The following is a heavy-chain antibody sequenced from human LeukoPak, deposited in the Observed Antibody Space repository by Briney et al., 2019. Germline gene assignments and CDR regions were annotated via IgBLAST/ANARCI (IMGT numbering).Heavy chain of an antibody. D-gene: IGHD1-14*01. J-gene: IGHJ5*02. CDR1: GFTFTRYD. CDR2: MNPNNGNT. CDR3: VRDAEGAGISVNFWFDP. V-gene: IGHV1-8*01. Sequence: ASVNVSCKASGFTFTRYDINWVRQASGQGLEWMGWMNPNNGNTGYAQKFQGRVTMTRDTYTSTAYMELRGLRPEDTAVYYCVRDAEGAGISVNFWFDPWGQGTLVTVSS.